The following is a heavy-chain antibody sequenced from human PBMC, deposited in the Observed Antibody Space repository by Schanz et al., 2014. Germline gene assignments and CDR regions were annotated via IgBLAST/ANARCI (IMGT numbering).Heavy chain of an antibody. J-gene: IGHJ4*02. D-gene: IGHD3-3*01. CDR3: ARGVRIDY. CDR2: IWYDGSNK. CDR1: GFTFSSYG. Sequence: QVQLVESGGGVVQPGRSLRLSCAASGFTFSSYGMHWVRQAPGKGLEWVAIIWYDGSNKYYADSVKGRFTISRDNSKNTLFLQMSSLTAEDTAVYYCARGVRIDYWGQGTLVTVSS. V-gene: IGHV3-33*01.